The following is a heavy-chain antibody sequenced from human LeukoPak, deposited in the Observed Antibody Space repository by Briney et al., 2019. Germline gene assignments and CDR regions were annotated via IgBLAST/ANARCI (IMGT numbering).Heavy chain of an antibody. CDR2: IIPIFGTA. V-gene: IGHV1-69*06. CDR3: ARAEYGSGSYYNDYYYYYYYMDV. D-gene: IGHD3-10*01. CDR1: GGTFSSYA. Sequence: GASVKVSCKASGGTFSSYAISWVRQAPGQGLEWMGGIIPIFGTANYAQKFQGRVTITADKSTSTAYMELSSLRSEDTAVYYCARAEYGSGSYYNDYYYYYYYMDVWGKGTTVTVSS. J-gene: IGHJ6*03.